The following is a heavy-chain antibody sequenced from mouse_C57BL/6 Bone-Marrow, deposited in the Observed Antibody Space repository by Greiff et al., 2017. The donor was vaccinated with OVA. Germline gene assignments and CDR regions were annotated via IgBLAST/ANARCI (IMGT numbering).Heavy chain of an antibody. J-gene: IGHJ4*01. D-gene: IGHD1-1*01. CDR2: IDPSDSYT. V-gene: IGHV1-69*01. CDR1: GYTFTSYW. Sequence: QVQLQQPGAELVMPGASVKLSCKASGYTFTSYWMHWVKQRPGQGLEWIGEIDPSDSYTNYNQKFKGKSTLTVDKSSSTAYMQLSSLTSEDSAVYYCARTVYYYGISYFFYAMDYWGQGTSVTVSS. CDR3: ARTVYYYGISYFFYAMDY.